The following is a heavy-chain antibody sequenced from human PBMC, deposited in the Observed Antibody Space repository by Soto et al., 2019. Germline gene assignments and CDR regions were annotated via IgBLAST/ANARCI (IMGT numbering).Heavy chain of an antibody. D-gene: IGHD3-10*01. CDR1: GGSISSSNW. CDR2: SYHSGST. J-gene: IGHJ6*02. V-gene: IGHV4-4*02. CDR3: ARGSMVRGNRYGMDV. Sequence: QVQLQESGPGLVKPSGTLSLTCAVSGGSISSSNWWRWVSQPPGKGVEWIGGSYHSGSTNYNPSLKRHVTLSVDQSKNQFSLNLSSVTAADTAVYYCARGSMVRGNRYGMDVWGQGTTVTVSS.